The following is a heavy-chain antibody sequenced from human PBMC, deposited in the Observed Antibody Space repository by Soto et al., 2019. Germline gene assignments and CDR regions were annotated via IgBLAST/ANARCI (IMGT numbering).Heavy chain of an antibody. D-gene: IGHD5-12*01. CDR3: VRGNDAFDI. J-gene: IGHJ3*02. CDR1: GFTFSSYG. Sequence: QVQLVESGGGVVQPGRSLRLSCAASGFTFSSYGMHWVRQAPGKGLEWVAVIWYDGSNKYYADSVKGRFTISRDNSKNTLYLQMNSLSAEDTAVYYCVRGNDAFDIWGQGTMVTVSS. V-gene: IGHV3-33*01. CDR2: IWYDGSNK.